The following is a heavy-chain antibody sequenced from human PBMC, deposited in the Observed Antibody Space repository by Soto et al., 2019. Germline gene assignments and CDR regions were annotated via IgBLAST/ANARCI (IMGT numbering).Heavy chain of an antibody. CDR1: GSTLTKLS. Sequence: ASVKVSCKVSGSTLTKLSISWVRQVPGEGLEGMGPFCHENGETIYAQRLQGRVTMTEESSADTPYRGLSRLRSEDTAVDFCAIQVRRSNQFDHWGQGTMVTVSS. CDR3: AIQVRRSNQFDH. J-gene: IGHJ4*02. D-gene: IGHD3-10*01. V-gene: IGHV1-24*01. CDR2: FCHENGET.